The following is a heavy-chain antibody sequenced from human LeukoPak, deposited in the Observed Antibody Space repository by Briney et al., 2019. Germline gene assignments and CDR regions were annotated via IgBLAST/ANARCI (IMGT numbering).Heavy chain of an antibody. Sequence: GGSLRLSCPASGFSLSDYGMSWVRQAPGKGLEWVSYITMNSVRLYADSMKGRFTISRDNDKNSVYLQMNSLRDEDTAMYYCTRGRYQFLGPNDYWGQGSLVTVSS. CDR2: ITMNSVR. D-gene: IGHD2-2*01. CDR3: TRGRYQFLGPNDY. CDR1: GFSLSDYG. J-gene: IGHJ4*02. V-gene: IGHV3-48*02.